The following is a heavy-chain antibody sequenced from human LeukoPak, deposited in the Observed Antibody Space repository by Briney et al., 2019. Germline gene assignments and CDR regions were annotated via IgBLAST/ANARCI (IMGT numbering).Heavy chain of an antibody. J-gene: IGHJ5*02. D-gene: IGHD3-10*01. CDR3: AKTMVRGVMRWFDP. V-gene: IGHV4-38-2*02. CDR2: IYHSGNI. Sequence: SEILSLTCTVSGYSISSGYYWGWIRQPPGKGLEWIGSIYHSGNIYHNPSLKSRVTISVDTSKNQFSLKLSSVTAADTAVYYCAKTMVRGVMRWFDPWGQGTLVTVSS. CDR1: GYSISSGYY.